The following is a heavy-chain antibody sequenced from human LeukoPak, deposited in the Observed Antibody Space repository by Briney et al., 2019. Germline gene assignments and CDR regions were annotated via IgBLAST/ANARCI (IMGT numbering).Heavy chain of an antibody. CDR1: GFTFSSYA. J-gene: IGHJ6*02. D-gene: IGHD6-13*01. Sequence: GGPLGLSCAASGFTFSSYAMSWVRQAPGKGLRWVSAISGSGGGTYYADSVKGRFTISRDNSKNALYLQMNSLRAEDTAVYYCAKTQSSSWYYYYGMDVWGQGTTVTVSS. CDR2: ISGSGGGT. V-gene: IGHV3-23*01. CDR3: AKTQSSSWYYYYGMDV.